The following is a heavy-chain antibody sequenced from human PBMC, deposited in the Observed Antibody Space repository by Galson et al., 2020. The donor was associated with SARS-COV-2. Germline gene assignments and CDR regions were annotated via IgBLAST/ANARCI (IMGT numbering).Heavy chain of an antibody. Sequence: SQTLSLTCAVYGGSFSGYYWDWIRQPPGKGLEWIGEINHSGTTNYNPSLKSRVTLSVDTSKSEVSLKLTAVTAADTAVYYCARVASGAGGGWTIDHWGQGTLVTVSS. D-gene: IGHD2-15*01. V-gene: IGHV4-34*01. CDR3: ARVASGAGGGWTIDH. J-gene: IGHJ4*02. CDR2: INHSGTT. CDR1: GGSFSGYY.